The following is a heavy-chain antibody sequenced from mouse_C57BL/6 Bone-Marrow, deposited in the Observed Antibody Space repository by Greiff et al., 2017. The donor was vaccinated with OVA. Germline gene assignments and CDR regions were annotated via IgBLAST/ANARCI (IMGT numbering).Heavy chain of an antibody. CDR3: ARDTTGERGYYAMDD. CDR2: IYPRSGNT. J-gene: IGHJ4*01. CDR1: GYTFTSYG. Sequence: QVQLKASGAELARPGASVTLSCTASGYTFTSYGISWVQQRTGQGLEWIGEIYPRSGNTYYNEKFNGKATLTADKSSSTAYMELRSLTAEDAAVYFCARDTTGERGYYAMDDWGQGTSVTVSS. D-gene: IGHD1-1*01. V-gene: IGHV1-81*01.